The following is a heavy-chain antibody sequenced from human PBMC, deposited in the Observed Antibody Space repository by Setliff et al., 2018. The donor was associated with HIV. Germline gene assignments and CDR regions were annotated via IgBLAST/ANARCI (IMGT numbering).Heavy chain of an antibody. CDR3: ATERWASLRGAFDI. D-gene: IGHD3-16*01. Sequence: PGGSLRLSCAASGFTFSSYAMHWVRQAPGKGLEWVAVIWYDGSNKYYADSVRGRFTISRDNTKNTLHLQMNSLRAEDTAVYYCATERWASLRGAFDIWGQGTMVTVSS. CDR1: GFTFSSYA. J-gene: IGHJ3*02. CDR2: IWYDGSNK. V-gene: IGHV3-33*03.